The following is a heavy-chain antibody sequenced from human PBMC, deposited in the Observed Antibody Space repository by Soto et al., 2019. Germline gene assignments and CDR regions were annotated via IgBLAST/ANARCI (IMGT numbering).Heavy chain of an antibody. D-gene: IGHD4-17*01. CDR2: IYYSGST. Sequence: SETLSLTCTFSGGSISSYYWSLIRQPPGKGLEWIGYIYYSGSTNYNPSLKSRVTISVDTSKNQFSLKLSSVTAADTAVYYCARRYGPGFDYWGQGTLVTVSS. CDR1: GGSISSYY. CDR3: ARRYGPGFDY. J-gene: IGHJ4*02. V-gene: IGHV4-59*08.